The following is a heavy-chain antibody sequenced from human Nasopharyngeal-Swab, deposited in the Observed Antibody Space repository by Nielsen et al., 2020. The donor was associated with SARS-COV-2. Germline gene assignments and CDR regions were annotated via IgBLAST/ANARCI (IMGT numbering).Heavy chain of an antibody. Sequence: SETLSLTCTVSGGSISSSSYYWGWIRQPPGKGLEWIGSIYYSGSTYYNPSLKSRVTISVDTSKNQFSLKLSSVTAADTAVYYCARGLMVAHRSYFDYWGQGTLVTVSS. D-gene: IGHD4/OR15-4a*01. CDR1: GGSISSSSYY. CDR3: ARGLMVAHRSYFDY. CDR2: IYYSGST. J-gene: IGHJ4*02. V-gene: IGHV4-39*01.